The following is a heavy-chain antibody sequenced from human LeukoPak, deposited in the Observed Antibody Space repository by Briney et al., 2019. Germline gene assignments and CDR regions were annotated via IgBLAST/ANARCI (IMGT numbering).Heavy chain of an antibody. CDR2: ISGSGGTT. V-gene: IGHV3-23*01. J-gene: IGHJ4*02. CDR1: GFTFTSYA. D-gene: IGHD3-3*01. Sequence: GGSLRLSCAASGFTFTSYAMSWVRQAPGKGLEWVSVISGSGGTTYYADSVKGRFTISRDNTKNTLYLQMNSLRAEDTAVYYCAKAGITIFGVVTDGDYFDYWGQGTLVTVSS. CDR3: AKAGITIFGVVTDGDYFDY.